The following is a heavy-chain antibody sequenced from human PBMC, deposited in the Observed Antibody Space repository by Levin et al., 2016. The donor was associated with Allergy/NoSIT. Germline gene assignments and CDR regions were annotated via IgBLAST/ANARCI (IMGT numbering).Heavy chain of an antibody. J-gene: IGHJ5*02. Sequence: VRQMPGKGLEWVGSIDPSNSYTNYSPSFQGHVTISTDNSFSTAYLRWGSLRASDSGIYYCARLLWAVAGTNWLDPWGQGTQVTVSS. CDR2: IDPSNSYT. V-gene: IGHV5-10-1*01. D-gene: IGHD6-19*01. CDR3: ARLLWAVAGTNWLDP.